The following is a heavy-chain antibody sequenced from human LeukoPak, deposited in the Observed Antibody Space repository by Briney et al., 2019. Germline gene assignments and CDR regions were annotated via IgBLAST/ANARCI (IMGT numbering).Heavy chain of an antibody. J-gene: IGHJ4*02. CDR3: ARRGGYDSGIDY. CDR1: GYTFTGYY. V-gene: IGHV1-2*02. Sequence: ASVKVSCKASGYTFTGYYMHWVRQAPGQGLEWMGWINLNSGGTNYAQKFQGRVTMTRDTSISTAYMELSRLRSDDTAVYYCARRGGYDSGIDYWGQGTLVTVSS. CDR2: INLNSGGT. D-gene: IGHD5-12*01.